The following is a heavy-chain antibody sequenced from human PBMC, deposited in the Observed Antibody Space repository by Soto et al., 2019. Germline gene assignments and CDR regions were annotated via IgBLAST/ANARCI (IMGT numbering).Heavy chain of an antibody. CDR2: IGSAGSTI. J-gene: IGHJ4*02. CDR3: ARAFRGAGADY. CDR1: GFTFSSYG. V-gene: IGHV3-48*02. D-gene: IGHD1-26*01. Sequence: EVRLVESGGGLVQPGGSLRLSCAASGFTFSSYGMNWVRQAPGKGLEWVSFIGSAGSTIYYADSVKGRFTISRDNAKTSLYLQMISLRDEDTAVYYCARAFRGAGADYWGQGTLVTVSS.